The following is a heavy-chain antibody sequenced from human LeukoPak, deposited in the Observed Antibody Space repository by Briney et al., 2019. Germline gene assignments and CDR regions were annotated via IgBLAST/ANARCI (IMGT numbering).Heavy chain of an antibody. D-gene: IGHD3-16*02. CDR1: GYTFTGYY. J-gene: IGHJ4*02. CDR2: INPNSGGT. CDR3: ARAYVWGSYRPLFDY. V-gene: IGHV1-2*02. Sequence: ASVTVSCKASGYTFTGYYMHWVRQAPGQGLEWMGWINPNSGGTNYAQKFQGRVTMTRDTSISTAYTELSRLRSDDTAVYYCARAYVWGSYRPLFDYWGQGTLVTVSS.